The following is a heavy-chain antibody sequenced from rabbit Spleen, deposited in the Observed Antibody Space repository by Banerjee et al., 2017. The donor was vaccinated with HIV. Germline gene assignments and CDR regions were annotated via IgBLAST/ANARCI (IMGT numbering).Heavy chain of an antibody. CDR1: GFSFSDRDV. J-gene: IGHJ4*01. V-gene: IGHV1S45*01. D-gene: IGHD1-1*01. CDR2: INTATGKA. CDR3: ARDLPGVIGWNFNL. Sequence: QEQLEESGRGLVKPEGSLTLTCKASGFSFSDRDVMCWVRQAPGKGLEWIGCINTATGKAVYASWAKGRFTISTTSSTTLTLQMTSLTAADTATYFCARDLPGVIGWNFNLWGQGTLVTVS.